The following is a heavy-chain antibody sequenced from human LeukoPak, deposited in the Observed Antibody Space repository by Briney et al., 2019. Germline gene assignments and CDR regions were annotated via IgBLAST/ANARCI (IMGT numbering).Heavy chain of an antibody. CDR2: MNNSGST. J-gene: IGHJ4*02. Sequence: SATLSLSCAVYGGSFSGYFWSWIRQPPGKGLEWFGEMNNSGSTNYNTSLKSRFTISVDTSKNQLSLKLSSVTAADTAVYYCARHFAEPYDDGCENYHDYWGQGILVTVSS. CDR3: ARHFAEPYDDGCENYHDY. CDR1: GGSFSGYF. D-gene: IGHD3-16*01. V-gene: IGHV4-34*01.